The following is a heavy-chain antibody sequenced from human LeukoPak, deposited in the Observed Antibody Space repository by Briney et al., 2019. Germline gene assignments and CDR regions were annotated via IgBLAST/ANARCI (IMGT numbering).Heavy chain of an antibody. J-gene: IGHJ4*02. Sequence: VASVKVSCKASGYTFTSYYMHWVRQAPGQGLEWMGWINPNSGGTNYAQKFQGRVTMTRDTSISTAYMELSRLRSDDTAVYYCARVGYYDSSGYWNWGQGTLVTVSS. V-gene: IGHV1-2*02. CDR1: GYTFTSYY. CDR3: ARVGYYDSSGYWN. D-gene: IGHD3-22*01. CDR2: INPNSGGT.